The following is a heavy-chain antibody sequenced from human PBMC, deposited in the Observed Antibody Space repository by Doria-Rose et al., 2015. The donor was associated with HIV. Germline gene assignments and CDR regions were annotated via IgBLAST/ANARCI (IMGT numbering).Heavy chain of an antibody. CDR2: TYYTGTS. CDR3: ARMGSYRELDY. V-gene: IGHV4-31*03. J-gene: IGHJ4*02. Sequence: QVQLQESGPGLVKPSETLSLTCSVSGASVSSRGYYWNWLRQVPGKGLESLGYTYYTGTSDYSPSLKSRLNVAVDTSKNQFSLKLSFVTVADTAVYYCARMGSYRELDYWGQGALVIVSA. D-gene: IGHD3-3*01. CDR1: GASVSSRGYY.